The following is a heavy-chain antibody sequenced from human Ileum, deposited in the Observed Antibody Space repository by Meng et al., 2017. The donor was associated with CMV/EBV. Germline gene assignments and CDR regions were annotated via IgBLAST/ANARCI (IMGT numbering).Heavy chain of an antibody. CDR3: ARVQLSGVFDY. J-gene: IGHJ4*02. Sequence: QVQLVQFESDVKKPWASVKVSCKTSGDPFTNSGITWVRQAPGQGLEWMGWINTYNDNSNSAQKFQDRFTMTKDTSTRTAHMELRSLTSDDTAVYYCARVQLSGVFDYWGQGTLVTVSS. V-gene: IGHV1-18*01. D-gene: IGHD1-26*01. CDR2: INTYNDNS. CDR1: GDPFTNSG.